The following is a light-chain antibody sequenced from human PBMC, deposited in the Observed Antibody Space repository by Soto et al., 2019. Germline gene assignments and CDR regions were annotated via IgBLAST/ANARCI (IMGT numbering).Light chain of an antibody. Sequence: DIQMTQSPSSLSASVGDRVTITCRASQSIVTYLNWYLQKPGKAPKLLIYAASNLQSGVPSRFSGSGSGTDFTLTISSLQPEDFATYYCQQYNSYSPTFGQGTKVDIK. V-gene: IGKV1-39*01. CDR1: QSIVTY. J-gene: IGKJ1*01. CDR3: QQYNSYSPT. CDR2: AAS.